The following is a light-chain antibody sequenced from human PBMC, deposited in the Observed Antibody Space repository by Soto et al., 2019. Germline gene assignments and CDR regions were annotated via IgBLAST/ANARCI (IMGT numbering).Light chain of an antibody. CDR2: DVA. Sequence: EIVMTQSPATLSVSPGERATLSCRASQSVANSLAWYQHKPGQAPRLLMYDVATRATGIPARFSGSGSGTEFTLTISRLEPEDFAVYYCQQYGCSGTFGQGTKVDIK. J-gene: IGKJ1*01. CDR3: QQYGCSGT. CDR1: QSVANS. V-gene: IGKV3-15*01.